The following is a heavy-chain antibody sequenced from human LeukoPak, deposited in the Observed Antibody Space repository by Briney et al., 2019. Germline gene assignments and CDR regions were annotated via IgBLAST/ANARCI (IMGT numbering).Heavy chain of an antibody. CDR1: GFTFSSYS. CDR3: ARAPGHCSGGSCYSGYYGMDV. J-gene: IGHJ6*02. Sequence: GGSLRLSCAASGFTFSSYSMNWVRQAPGKGLEWVSSISSSSSYIYYADSVKGRFTISRDNAKSSLCLQMNSLRAEDTAVYYCARAPGHCSGGSCYSGYYGMDVWGQGTTVTVSS. D-gene: IGHD2-15*01. CDR2: ISSSSSYI. V-gene: IGHV3-21*01.